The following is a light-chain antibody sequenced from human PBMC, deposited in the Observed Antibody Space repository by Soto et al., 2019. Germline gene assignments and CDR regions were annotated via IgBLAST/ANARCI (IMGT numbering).Light chain of an antibody. CDR2: SNN. J-gene: IGLJ7*01. CDR3: ASWDDSLSETV. V-gene: IGLV1-47*01. Sequence: QSVLTQPPSLSGTPGQRVTISCSGSNFNVKNNYVYWYQQFAGTAPKLLIYSNNRRPSGVPGRFSGSKSGSSASLAISGLRPEDEDDYYCASWDDSLSETVFGGGTQLTVL. CDR1: NFNVKNNY.